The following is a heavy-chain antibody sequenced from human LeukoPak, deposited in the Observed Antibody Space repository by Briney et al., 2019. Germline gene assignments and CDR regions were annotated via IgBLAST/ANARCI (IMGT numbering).Heavy chain of an antibody. V-gene: IGHV4-39*01. CDR1: GGSISSSSYN. CDR2: IYYSGST. J-gene: IGHJ4*02. CDR3: ARSLSGYFDY. Sequence: SETLSLTCTVSGGSISSSSYNWGWIRQPPGKGLEWIGSIYYSGSTYYNPSLKSRVTISVDTSKNQFSLKLSSVTAADTAVYYCARSLSGYFDYWGQGTLVTVSS.